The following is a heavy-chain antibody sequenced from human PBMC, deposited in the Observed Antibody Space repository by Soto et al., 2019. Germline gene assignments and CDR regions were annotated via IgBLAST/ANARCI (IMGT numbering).Heavy chain of an antibody. CDR3: ARLFYCTNGVCYRPFDY. V-gene: IGHV6-1*01. CDR1: GDSVSSNSAA. Sequence: SQTLSLTCAIPGDSVSSNSAALNWIRQSPSRGLEWLGRTYYRSKWYNDYAVSVKSRITINPDTSKNQFSLQLDSVTPEDTAVYYCARLFYCTNGVCYRPFDYWGQGTLVTVSS. J-gene: IGHJ4*02. D-gene: IGHD2-8*01. CDR2: TYYRSKWYN.